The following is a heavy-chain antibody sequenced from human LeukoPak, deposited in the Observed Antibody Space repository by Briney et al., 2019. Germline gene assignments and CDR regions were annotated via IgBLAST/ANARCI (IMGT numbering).Heavy chain of an antibody. Sequence: PGGSLRLSCSVSGFTVINNYMSWVRQAPGKGLEWVSVIYGGRNNTHYADSVKGRFTISRDNSKNTVYLQMNSLTAEDTAAYYCAREFRQTYNSGWSLDYWGQATLVTVSS. D-gene: IGHD6-19*01. CDR1: GFTVINNY. V-gene: IGHV3-53*01. CDR3: AREFRQTYNSGWSLDY. J-gene: IGHJ4*02. CDR2: IYGGRNNT.